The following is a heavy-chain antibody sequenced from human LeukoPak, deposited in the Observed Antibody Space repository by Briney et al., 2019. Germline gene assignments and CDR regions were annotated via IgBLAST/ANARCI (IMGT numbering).Heavy chain of an antibody. CDR3: ARESNYHGSGTGWFDP. D-gene: IGHD3-10*01. J-gene: IGHJ5*02. V-gene: IGHV4-39*07. CDR2: IYYSGST. CDR1: GDSISSSSSY. Sequence: SETLSLTCAVSGDSISSSSSYWGWIRQPPGEGLEWIGSIYYSGSTYYNPSLKSRVTISVDTSKNQLSLKLSSVTAADTALYYCARESNYHGSGTGWFDPWGQGTLVTVSS.